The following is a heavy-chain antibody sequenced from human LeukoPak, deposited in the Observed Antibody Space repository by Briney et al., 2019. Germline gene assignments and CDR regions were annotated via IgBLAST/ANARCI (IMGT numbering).Heavy chain of an antibody. V-gene: IGHV1-8*01. CDR2: MNPNSGNT. D-gene: IGHD3-22*01. J-gene: IGHJ3*02. CDR3: ARGGDFYDSSGYYDDAFDI. CDR1: GYTFTSYD. Sequence: ASVKVSCKASGYTFTSYDFNWVRQATGQGLEWMGWMNPNSGNTGYAQKFQGRVTMTRNTSIRTAYMELTRLRSDDTAVYYCARGGDFYDSSGYYDDAFDIWGRGTMVTVSS.